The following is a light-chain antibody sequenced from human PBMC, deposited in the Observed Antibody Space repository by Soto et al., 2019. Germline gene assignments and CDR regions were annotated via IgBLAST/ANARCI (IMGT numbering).Light chain of an antibody. CDR3: NSFTTSSTYV. CDR1: SSDIGSYNR. J-gene: IGLJ1*01. CDR2: EVN. V-gene: IGLV2-18*02. Sequence: QSVLTQPASVSGSPGQSITISCTGTSSDIGSYNRVSWYQQPPGTAPKLIIYEVNNRPSGVPDRFSGSKSGNPASLTISGLQAEDEADYYCNSFTTSSTYVFGTGTKLTVL.